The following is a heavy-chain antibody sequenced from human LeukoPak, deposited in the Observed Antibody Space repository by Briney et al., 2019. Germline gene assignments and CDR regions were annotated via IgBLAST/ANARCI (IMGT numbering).Heavy chain of an antibody. CDR1: GYTFTSYG. J-gene: IGHJ5*02. V-gene: IGHV1-18*01. CDR3: ARDQCSISSCYVGWFDP. Sequence: GASVKVSCKASGYTFTSYGISWVRQAPGQGLEWMGWISAYNGNTNYAQKLQGRVTMTTDTSTSTAYMELRSLRSDDTAVYYCARDQCSISSCYVGWFDPWGQGTLVTVSS. D-gene: IGHD2-2*01. CDR2: ISAYNGNT.